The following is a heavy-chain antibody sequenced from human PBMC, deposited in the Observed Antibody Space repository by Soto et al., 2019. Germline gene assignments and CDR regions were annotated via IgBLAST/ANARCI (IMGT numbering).Heavy chain of an antibody. CDR3: AREGEQWLALDY. J-gene: IGHJ4*02. D-gene: IGHD6-19*01. CDR2: ISYDGSNK. Sequence: QVQLVESGGGVVQPGRSLRLSCAASGFTFSSYAMHWVRQAPGKGLEWVAVISYDGSNKYYADSVKDRFTISRDNSKNTLYLQMNSLRAEDTAVYYCAREGEQWLALDYWGQGTLVTVSS. V-gene: IGHV3-30-3*01. CDR1: GFTFSSYA.